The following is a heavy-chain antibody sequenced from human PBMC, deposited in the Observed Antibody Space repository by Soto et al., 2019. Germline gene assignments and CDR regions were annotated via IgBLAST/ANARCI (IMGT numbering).Heavy chain of an antibody. CDR1: GFSFRSHG. D-gene: IGHD2-8*01. Sequence: QVQLVESGGGVVQPGRSLRLSCAVSGFSFRSHGMLWVRQAPGKGLEWVAFISYDGNNRNYADSVKGRFNISRDNSKDALYLQMSSLRGEDTAVYFCAKDHRNGGSRVDYWGQGTLVSVSS. CDR3: AKDHRNGGSRVDY. J-gene: IGHJ4*02. V-gene: IGHV3-30*18. CDR2: ISYDGNNR.